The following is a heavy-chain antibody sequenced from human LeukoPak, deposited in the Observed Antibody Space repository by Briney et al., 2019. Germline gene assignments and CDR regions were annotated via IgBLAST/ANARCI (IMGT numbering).Heavy chain of an antibody. V-gene: IGHV3-23*01. CDR3: AKDPSSGWSESYYFDY. D-gene: IGHD6-19*01. Sequence: GGSLRLSCTASGFTFSSYAMSWVRQAPGKGLEWVSAISGSGDSTYYADSVKGRFTISRDNSKNTPYLQMNSPRAEDTAVYYCAKDPSSGWSESYYFDYWGQGTLVTVSS. J-gene: IGHJ4*02. CDR2: ISGSGDST. CDR1: GFTFSSYA.